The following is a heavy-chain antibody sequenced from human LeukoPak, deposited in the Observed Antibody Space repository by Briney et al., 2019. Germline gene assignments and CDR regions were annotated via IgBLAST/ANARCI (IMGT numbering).Heavy chain of an antibody. Sequence: PSETLSLTCAVYDGSLSGYYWTWIRQPPGKGLEWIGEIDHSGNTNYNPSLKSRVTISVDTSKNQFSLNLSSVTAADTAVYYCARVVAHFDYWAQGTLVTVSS. CDR1: DGSLSGYY. CDR2: IDHSGNT. V-gene: IGHV4-34*01. J-gene: IGHJ4*02. D-gene: IGHD2-15*01. CDR3: ARVVAHFDY.